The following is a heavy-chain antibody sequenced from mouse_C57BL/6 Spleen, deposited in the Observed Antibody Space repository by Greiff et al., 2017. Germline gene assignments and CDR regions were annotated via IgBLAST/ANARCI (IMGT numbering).Heavy chain of an antibody. CDR3: ASYGNHWYFDV. D-gene: IGHD2-1*01. CDR1: GYTFTDYN. J-gene: IGHJ1*03. Sequence: EVQLQQSGPELVKPGASVKMSCKASGYTFTDYNMHWVKQSHGKSLEWIGYINPNNGGTSYNQKFKGKATLTVNKSSSTAYMELRSLTSEDSAVYYCASYGNHWYFDVWGTGTTVTVSS. CDR2: INPNNGGT. V-gene: IGHV1-22*01.